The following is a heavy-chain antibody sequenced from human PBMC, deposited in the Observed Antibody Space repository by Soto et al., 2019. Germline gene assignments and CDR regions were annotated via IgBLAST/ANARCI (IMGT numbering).Heavy chain of an antibody. CDR1: GFTFSSYA. CDR2: ISSNGGST. J-gene: IGHJ6*03. D-gene: IGHD2-2*01. V-gene: IGHV3-64*01. CDR3: ARVGSTSARAYYYMDV. Sequence: GGSLRLSCAASGFTFSSYAMHWVRQAPGKGLEYVSAISSNGGSTYYANSVKGRFTISRDNSKNTLYLQMGSLRAEDMAVYYCARVGSTSARAYYYMDVWGKGTTVTVSS.